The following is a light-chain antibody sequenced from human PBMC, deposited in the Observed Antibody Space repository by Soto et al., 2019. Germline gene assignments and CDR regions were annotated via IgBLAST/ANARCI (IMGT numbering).Light chain of an antibody. CDR3: CSYAGSSSYV. J-gene: IGLJ1*01. Sequence: QAVVTQPGSGSGSPGRSSTIAGTGTTSDVASYNLVSWYQQHPGKAPKLMIYEGSKRPSGVSNRFSGSKSGNTASLTISGLQAEDEADYYCCSYAGSSSYVFGTGTKVTVL. V-gene: IGLV2-23*01. CDR2: EGS. CDR1: TSDVASYNL.